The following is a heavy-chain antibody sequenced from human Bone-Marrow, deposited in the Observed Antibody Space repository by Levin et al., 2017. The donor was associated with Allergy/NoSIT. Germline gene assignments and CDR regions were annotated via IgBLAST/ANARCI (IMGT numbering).Heavy chain of an antibody. V-gene: IGHV1-18*01. J-gene: IGHJ5*02. CDR3: ARGKKRITMVRGVIITNNWFDP. D-gene: IGHD3-10*01. Sequence: GESLKISCKASGYTFTSYGISWVRQAPGQGLEWMGWISAYNGNTNYAQKLQGRVTMTTDTSTSTAYMELRSLRSDDTAVYYCARGKKRITMVRGVIITNNWFDPWGQGTLVTVSS. CDR1: GYTFTSYG. CDR2: ISAYNGNT.